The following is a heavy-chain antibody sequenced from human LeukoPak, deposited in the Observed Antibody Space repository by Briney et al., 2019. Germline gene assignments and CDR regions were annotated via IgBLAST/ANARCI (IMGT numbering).Heavy chain of an antibody. V-gene: IGHV4-39*01. J-gene: IGHJ4*02. D-gene: IGHD1-26*01. CDR1: SDSISTSTYY. CDR3: ARHRSPGVGATEY. Sequence: SETLSLTCTVSSDSISTSTYYWGWIRQPPGKGVEWVVSIYSSGHTYYSPPSQNRVTISVNTTKNQFSLKLSSVTAADTAIYYCARHRSPGVGATEYWGQGTLVTVSS. CDR2: IYSSGHT.